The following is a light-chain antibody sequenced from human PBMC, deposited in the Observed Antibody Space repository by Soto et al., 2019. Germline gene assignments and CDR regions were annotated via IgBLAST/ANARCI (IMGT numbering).Light chain of an antibody. CDR1: QSVTSNY. Sequence: EIVLTQSPGTLSLSPVERATLSCGASQSVTSNYLAWYQQKPGQAPRLLIYDASNRATGIPARFSGSGSGTDFTLTISSLEPEDFAVYYCQQRSNWPPITFGQGTRLEIK. V-gene: IGKV3-11*01. CDR2: DAS. J-gene: IGKJ5*01. CDR3: QQRSNWPPIT.